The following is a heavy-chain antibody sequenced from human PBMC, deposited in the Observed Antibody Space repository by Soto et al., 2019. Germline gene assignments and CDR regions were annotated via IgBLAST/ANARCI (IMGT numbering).Heavy chain of an antibody. Sequence: EVQLVESGGGLVKVGGSLRLSCAASGFTFSDAWMSWVRQAPGKGLEWVGRIKRKTDGETINYATSVKGRFYISRDDSKNTLYLQMNSLKNEDTAVYYCTTVNGGWRAVDAWGQGTLVTVSS. CDR1: GFTFSDAW. D-gene: IGHD6-19*01. V-gene: IGHV3-15*01. CDR2: IKRKTDGETI. CDR3: TTVNGGWRAVDA. J-gene: IGHJ4*02.